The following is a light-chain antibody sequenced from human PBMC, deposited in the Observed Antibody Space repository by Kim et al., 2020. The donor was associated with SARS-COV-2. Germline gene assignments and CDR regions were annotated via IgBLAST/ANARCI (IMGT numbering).Light chain of an antibody. Sequence: SPGQTARITCSGDALPKQYAYWYQQKPGQAPVLVIYKDSERPSGIPERFSGSSSGTTVTLTISGVQAEDEADYYCQSADSSGTLEVFGTGTKVTVL. CDR2: KDS. CDR1: ALPKQY. V-gene: IGLV3-25*03. CDR3: QSADSSGTLEV. J-gene: IGLJ1*01.